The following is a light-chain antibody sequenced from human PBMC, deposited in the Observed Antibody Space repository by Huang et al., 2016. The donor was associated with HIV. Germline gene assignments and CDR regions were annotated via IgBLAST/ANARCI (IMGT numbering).Light chain of an antibody. V-gene: IGKV3-15*01. CDR3: QQYNNWPPYT. CDR1: QSVSSN. CDR2: GAS. J-gene: IGKJ2*01. Sequence: EIVMTQSPATLSVSPGETATLSCRASQSVSSNLAWYQQNPGQAPRLLIYGASTRATGIPARFSGSGSGTEFTLTISSLQSEDFAVYYCQQYNNWPPYTFGQGTKLEIK.